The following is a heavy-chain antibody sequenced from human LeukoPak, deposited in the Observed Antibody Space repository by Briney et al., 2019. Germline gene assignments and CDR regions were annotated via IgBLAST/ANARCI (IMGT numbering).Heavy chain of an antibody. CDR1: GFTFSDYY. J-gene: IGHJ6*03. CDR2: IKSKTDGGTT. CDR3: TTSRYYYYYYMDV. V-gene: IGHV3-15*01. Sequence: GGSLRLSCAASGFTFSDYYMSWIRQAPGKGLEWVGRIKSKTDGGTTDYAAPVKGRFTISRDDSKNTLYLQMNSLKTEDTAVYYCTTSRYYYYYYMDVWGKGTTVTVSS.